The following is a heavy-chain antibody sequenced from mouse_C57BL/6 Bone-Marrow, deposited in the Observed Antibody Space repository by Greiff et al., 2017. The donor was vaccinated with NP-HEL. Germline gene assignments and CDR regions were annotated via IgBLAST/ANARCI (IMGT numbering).Heavy chain of an antibody. CDR2: IDPSDSYT. D-gene: IGHD1-1*01. Sequence: QVQLQQPGAELVMPGASVKLSCKASGYTFTSYWMHWVKQRPGQGLEWIGEIDPSDSYTNYNQKFKGKSTLTVDKSSSTAYMQLSSLTSEDSAVYYFARSRTTVRGDYWGQGTSVTVSS. J-gene: IGHJ4*01. CDR1: GYTFTSYW. V-gene: IGHV1-69*01. CDR3: ARSRTTVRGDY.